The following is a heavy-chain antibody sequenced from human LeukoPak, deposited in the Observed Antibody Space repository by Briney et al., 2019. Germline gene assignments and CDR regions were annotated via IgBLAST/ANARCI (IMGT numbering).Heavy chain of an antibody. CDR2: IYHSGTT. Sequence: KPSQTLSLTCKVSGDSINSAGHYWSWIRQPPGKGLEWIGFIYHSGTTYYNPALKSRGTISVDTSKNQFSLKLSSVTAADTAVYYCARDTALLSVPHFDYWGQGTLVTVSS. V-gene: IGHV4-30-2*01. J-gene: IGHJ4*02. CDR1: GDSINSAGHY. D-gene: IGHD2/OR15-2a*01. CDR3: ARDTALLSVPHFDY.